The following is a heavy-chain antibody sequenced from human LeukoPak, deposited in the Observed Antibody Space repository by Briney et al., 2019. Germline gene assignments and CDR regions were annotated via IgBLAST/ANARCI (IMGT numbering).Heavy chain of an antibody. D-gene: IGHD2-15*01. CDR3: AKDLRGTSYY. CDR1: GFTFSSYS. V-gene: IGHV3-21*01. Sequence: GGSLRLSCAASGFTFSSYSMNWVRQAPGRGLEWVSSISSSSSYIYYADSVKGRFTISRDNAKNSLYLQMNSLRAEDTAVYYCAKDLRGTSYYWGQGTLVTVSS. CDR2: ISSSSSYI. J-gene: IGHJ4*02.